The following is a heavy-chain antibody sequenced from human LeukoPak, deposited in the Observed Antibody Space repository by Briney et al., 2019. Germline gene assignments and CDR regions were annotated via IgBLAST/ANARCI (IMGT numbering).Heavy chain of an antibody. D-gene: IGHD2-2*02. CDR3: ARGIVPAAIRFDP. CDR1: GSTLAAYA. Sequence: GGSLRLSSAASGSTLAAYAMHWVRQAPGKGLEWVSGISWNSNNIGYADSVKGRFTITRDNAKNSLYLQMNSVRAEDTAVYYCARGIVPAAIRFDPWGQGTLVTVSS. V-gene: IGHV3-9*01. CDR2: ISWNSNNI. J-gene: IGHJ5*02.